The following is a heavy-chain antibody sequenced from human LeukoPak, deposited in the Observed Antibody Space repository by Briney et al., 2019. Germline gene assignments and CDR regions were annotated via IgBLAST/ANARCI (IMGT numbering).Heavy chain of an antibody. Sequence: SETLSLTCTVSGGSISSSTYYWGWIRQPPGKGLEWIGNIYYSGNTYYNPSLESRVTLSVDTSKNQFSLKLSSVTAADTAVYYCARHLRRITMVRREQFDPWGQGTLVTVSS. CDR2: IYYSGNT. D-gene: IGHD3-10*01. CDR3: ARHLRRITMVRREQFDP. J-gene: IGHJ5*02. CDR1: GGSISSSTYY. V-gene: IGHV4-39*01.